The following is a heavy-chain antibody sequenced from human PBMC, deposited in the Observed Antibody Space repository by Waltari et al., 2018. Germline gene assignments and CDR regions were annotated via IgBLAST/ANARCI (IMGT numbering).Heavy chain of an antibody. CDR2: IIPIYGQS. V-gene: IGHV1-69*13. J-gene: IGHJ4*02. CDR3: ATLNSADRDY. CDR1: GYTFTGYA. Sequence: LVQSGAEVKKPGASVKVSCKASGYTFTGYAILWVRQAPGQGLEWMGSIIPIYGQSNYAQNFQGRLTIAADDSTDTVYMDLSGLRSEDTATYYCATLNSADRDYWGQGTLVTVSP.